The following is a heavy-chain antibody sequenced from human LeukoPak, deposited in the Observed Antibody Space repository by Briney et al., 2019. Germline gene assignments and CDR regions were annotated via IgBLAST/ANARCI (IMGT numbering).Heavy chain of an antibody. CDR2: INPNSGGT. CDR1: GYTFTGYY. Sequence: GASVKVSCKASGYTFTGYYMHWVRQAPGQGREWMGWINPNSGGTNYAQKFQGRVTMTRDTSISTAYMELNRLRSDDTAVYYCARAHVTTGPDYWGQGTLVTVSS. V-gene: IGHV1-2*02. D-gene: IGHD1-1*01. CDR3: ARAHVTTGPDY. J-gene: IGHJ4*02.